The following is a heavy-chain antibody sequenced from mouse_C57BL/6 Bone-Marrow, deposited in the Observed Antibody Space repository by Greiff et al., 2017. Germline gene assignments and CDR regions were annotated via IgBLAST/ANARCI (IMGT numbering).Heavy chain of an antibody. CDR1: GFTFSSYG. J-gene: IGHJ4*01. V-gene: IGHV5-6*01. CDR3: ARITTVVVPMDY. D-gene: IGHD1-1*01. CDR2: ISSGGSYT. Sequence: VQLKQSGGDLVKPGGSLKLPCAASGFTFSSYGMSWVRQTPDKRLEWVATISSGGSYTYYPDSVKGRFTISRDNAKNTLYLQMSSLKSEDTAMYYCARITTVVVPMDYWGQGTSVTVSS.